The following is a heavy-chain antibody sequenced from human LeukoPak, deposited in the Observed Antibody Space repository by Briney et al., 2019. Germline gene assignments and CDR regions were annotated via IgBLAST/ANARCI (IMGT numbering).Heavy chain of an antibody. CDR2: ISGSGGST. V-gene: IGHV3-23*01. D-gene: IGHD3-22*01. CDR1: GFTFSSYA. Sequence: PGGSLRLACAASGFTFSSYAMSWVRHAPGKGLEWVSAISGSGGSTYYADSVKGRFTISRDNSKNTLYLQMNSLRAEDTAVYYCAKDLTYYDSSGYYPAEYFQHWGQGTLVTVSS. CDR3: AKDLTYYDSSGYYPAEYFQH. J-gene: IGHJ1*01.